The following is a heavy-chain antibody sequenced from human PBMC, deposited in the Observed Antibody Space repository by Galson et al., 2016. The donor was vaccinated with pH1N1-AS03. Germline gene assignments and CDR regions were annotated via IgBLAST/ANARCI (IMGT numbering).Heavy chain of an antibody. D-gene: IGHD3-16*02. Sequence: SLRLSCAASGFTISNFGMLWVRQAPGQGLEWVAVIWHDRSEKYYADSVKGRFTISRDNSKNTLYLQMNSLRAKDTAVYYCARDRHYYDYIWGTYRYDWYFDLWGRGTLVTVSS. V-gene: IGHV3-33*08. J-gene: IGHJ2*01. CDR3: ARDRHYYDYIWGTYRYDWYFDL. CDR2: IWHDRSEK. CDR1: GFTISNFG.